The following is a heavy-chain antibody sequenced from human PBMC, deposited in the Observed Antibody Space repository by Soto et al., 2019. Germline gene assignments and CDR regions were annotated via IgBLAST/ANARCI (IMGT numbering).Heavy chain of an antibody. Sequence: GASVKVSCKASGYTFTIYYTHWVRQAPGQGLEWMGIINPSGGSTSYAQKFQGRVTMTRDTSTSTVYMELSSLRSEDTAVYYCARSGDSSGYYFLGGNYFDSWGQGPLVTVSS. CDR1: GYTFTIYY. CDR3: ARSGDSSGYYFLGGNYFDS. J-gene: IGHJ4*02. V-gene: IGHV1-46*01. CDR2: INPSGGST. D-gene: IGHD3-22*01.